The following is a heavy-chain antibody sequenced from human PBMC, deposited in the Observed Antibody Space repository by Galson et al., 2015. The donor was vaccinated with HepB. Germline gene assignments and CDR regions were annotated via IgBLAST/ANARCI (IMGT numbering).Heavy chain of an antibody. CDR2: INPSGGST. CDR1: GYTFTSYY. CDR3: ARAPFGDRTKRGWYFDL. J-gene: IGHJ2*01. Sequence: SVKVSCKASGYTFTSYYMHWVRQAPGQGLEWMGIINPSGGSTSYAQKLQGRVTVTRDTSTSTVYMELSSLRSEDTAVYYCARAPFGDRTKRGWYFDLWGRGTLVTVSS. V-gene: IGHV1-46*04. D-gene: IGHD3-10*01.